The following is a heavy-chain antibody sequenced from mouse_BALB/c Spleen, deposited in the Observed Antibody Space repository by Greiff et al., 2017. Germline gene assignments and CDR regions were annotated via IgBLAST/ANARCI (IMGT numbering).Heavy chain of an antibody. J-gene: IGHJ4*01. Sequence: DVMLVESGGGLVQPGGSLKLSCAASGFTFSSYGMSWVRQTPDKRLELVATINSNGGSTYYPDSVKGRFTISRDNAKNTLYLQMSSLKSEDTAMYYCARGSTYAMDYWGQGTSVTVSS. V-gene: IGHV5-6-3*01. CDR1: GFTFSSYG. CDR3: ARGSTYAMDY. CDR2: INSNGGST.